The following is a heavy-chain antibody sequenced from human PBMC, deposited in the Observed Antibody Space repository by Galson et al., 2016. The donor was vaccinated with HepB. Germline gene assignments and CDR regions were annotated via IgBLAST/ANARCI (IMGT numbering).Heavy chain of an antibody. V-gene: IGHV3-48*02. D-gene: IGHD3-3*01. CDR1: GFSLRTYS. CDR2: ISSSSSTI. Sequence: SLRLSCAASGFSLRTYSMNWVRQAPGKGLEWVSYISSSSSTIYYADSVKGRFTFSRDNAKNSLFLQMNSLRDEDTAVYYCARDIDDFWNGLDAFAIWGQGTLVTVSS. J-gene: IGHJ3*02. CDR3: ARDIDDFWNGLDAFAI.